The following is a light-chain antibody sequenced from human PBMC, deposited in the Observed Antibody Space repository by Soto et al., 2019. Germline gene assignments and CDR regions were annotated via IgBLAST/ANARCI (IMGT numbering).Light chain of an antibody. CDR3: QQAYSTPST. CDR2: AAS. Sequence: DIQMTQSPSSLSASLGDRVTITCRASQTISIYLNWYQQKPGKAPKLLIYAASNLQSGVPSRFSASGSGTEFTLTFNSVQHEDFATYYCQQAYSTPSTFGQGTKVEIK. J-gene: IGKJ1*01. V-gene: IGKV1-39*01. CDR1: QTISIY.